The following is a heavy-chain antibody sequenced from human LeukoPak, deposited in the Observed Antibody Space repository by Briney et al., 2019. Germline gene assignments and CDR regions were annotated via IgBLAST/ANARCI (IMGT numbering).Heavy chain of an antibody. D-gene: IGHD5-18*01. V-gene: IGHV1-18*01. CDR2: ISAYNGNT. CDR3: ARSGYSYGYGYYYYGMDV. CDR1: GYTFTSYG. J-gene: IGHJ6*02. Sequence: GASVTVSFKASGYTFTSYGISWVRQAPGQGLERMGWISAYNGNTNYAQKLQGRVTMTTDTSTSTAYMELRSLRSDDTAVYYCARSGYSYGYGYYYYGMDVWGQGTTVTVSS.